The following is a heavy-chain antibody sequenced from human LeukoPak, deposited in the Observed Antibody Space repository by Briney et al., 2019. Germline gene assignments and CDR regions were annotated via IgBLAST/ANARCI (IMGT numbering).Heavy chain of an antibody. Sequence: PGGSLRLSCAASGFTFSSYAMNWVRQAPGMGLEWVSIIGSGGSTYYADSVKGRFTISRDNSKNTLYLQMNSLRAEDTAVYYCAFVALVSSETAMGDYWGQGTLVTVSS. J-gene: IGHJ4*02. V-gene: IGHV3-23*01. CDR1: GFTFSSYA. D-gene: IGHD5-18*01. CDR3: AFVALVSSETAMGDY. CDR2: IIGSGGST.